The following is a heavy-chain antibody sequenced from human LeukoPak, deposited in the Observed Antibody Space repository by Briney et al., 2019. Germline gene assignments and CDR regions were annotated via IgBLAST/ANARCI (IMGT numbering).Heavy chain of an antibody. D-gene: IGHD4-11*01. J-gene: IGHJ5*02. CDR2: ISYDGSNK. Sequence: GGSLRLSCAASVFTFSSYAMHGVRQAPGKGLERVAVISYDGSNKYYADSVKGRFTISRDNSKNTLYLQMNSLRAEDTAVYYCARESTEDWFDPWGQGTLVTVSS. CDR3: ARESTEDWFDP. CDR1: VFTFSSYA. V-gene: IGHV3-30*01.